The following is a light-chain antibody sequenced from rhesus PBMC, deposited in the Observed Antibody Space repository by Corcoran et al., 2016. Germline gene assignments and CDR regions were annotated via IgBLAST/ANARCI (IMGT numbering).Light chain of an antibody. CDR2: DVS. CDR3: CSYAGSNTFV. V-gene: IGLV2-32*02. J-gene: IGLJ6*01. CDR1: SSDIGGYKY. Sequence: QAALTQPRSVSGSPGQSVTISCTGTSSDIGGYKYVSWYQHHPGTAPKIVIYDVSKRPSGVSDRFSGSKSGNTASLTISGLQAEDEADYYCCSYAGSNTFVFGSGTKLTVL.